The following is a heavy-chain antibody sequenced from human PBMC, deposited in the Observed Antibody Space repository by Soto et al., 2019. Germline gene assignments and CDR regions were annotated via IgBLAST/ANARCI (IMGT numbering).Heavy chain of an antibody. CDR3: GTSTYGPTDYYSYSSMDV. CDR1: GFTVSSNY. CDR2: IYSGGST. J-gene: IGHJ6*03. D-gene: IGHD3-10*01. V-gene: IGHV3-66*01. Sequence: PGGSLRLSCAASGFTVSSNYMSWVRQAPGKGLEWVSVIYSGGSTYYEDSVKGRFTISRDNSKNTLYLQMNSLRAEDTAVYYCGTSTYGPTDYYSYSSMDVWGKGTTVTVSS.